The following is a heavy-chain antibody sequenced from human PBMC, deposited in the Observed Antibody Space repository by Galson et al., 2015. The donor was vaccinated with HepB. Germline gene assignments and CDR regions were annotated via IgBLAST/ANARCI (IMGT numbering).Heavy chain of an antibody. Sequence: SLRLSCAASGFTFETYGMHWVRQAPGKGLEWVAVVSPDGNTKYIADSVKGRFTISRDNSKNTVFVQMDSLKPDDTAVYYCAKDLHPIVGTYLYYSYYYMDVWGKGTTVTVSS. CDR2: VSPDGNTK. CDR1: GFTFETYG. J-gene: IGHJ6*03. V-gene: IGHV3-30*18. D-gene: IGHD1-26*01. CDR3: AKDLHPIVGTYLYYSYYYMDV.